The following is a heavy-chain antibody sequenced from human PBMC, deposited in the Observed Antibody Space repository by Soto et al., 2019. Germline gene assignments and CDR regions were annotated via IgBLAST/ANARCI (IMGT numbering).Heavy chain of an antibody. CDR2: ISSSSSYI. CDR3: ARADWGSVGAFDL. Sequence: EVQLVESGGGLVKPGGSLRLSCAASGFTFSSYSMNWVRQAPGKGLEWVSSISSSSSYIYYADSVKGRFTISRDNAKNSRYLQMNSLRAEDTAVYYCARADWGSVGAFDLWGQGTKVTVSS. J-gene: IGHJ3*01. D-gene: IGHD7-27*01. V-gene: IGHV3-21*01. CDR1: GFTFSSYS.